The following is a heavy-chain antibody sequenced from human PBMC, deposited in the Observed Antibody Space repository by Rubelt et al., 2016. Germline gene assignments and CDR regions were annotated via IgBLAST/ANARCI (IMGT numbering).Heavy chain of an antibody. CDR3: ARVGYFGRGAYY. D-gene: IGHD3-9*01. J-gene: IGHJ4*02. CDR1: GGSISSDY. CDR2: MYISGST. V-gene: IGHV4-4*07. Sequence: QVQLQESGPGLVKPSETLSLTCTVSGGSISSDYWSWVRQPAGKGLEWIGRMYISGSTDYNPSLRSRATMPIDTSRSQYPLNLSLVTGADTAMYYCARVGYFGRGAYYWGQGTLVTVSS.